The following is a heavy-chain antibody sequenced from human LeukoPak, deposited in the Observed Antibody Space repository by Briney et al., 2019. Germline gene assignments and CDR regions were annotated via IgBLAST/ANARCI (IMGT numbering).Heavy chain of an antibody. CDR1: GFTFSSYG. V-gene: IGHV3-30*02. D-gene: IGHD3-10*01. J-gene: IGHJ4*02. CDR2: IRYDGSNK. CDR3: AKGAGGFGELYKYYFDY. Sequence: PGGSLRLSCAASGFTFSSYGMHWVRQAPGKGLEWVAFIRYDGSNKYYADSVKGRFTISRDNSKNTLYLQMNSPRAEDTAVYYCAKGAGGFGELYKYYFDYWGQGTLVTVSS.